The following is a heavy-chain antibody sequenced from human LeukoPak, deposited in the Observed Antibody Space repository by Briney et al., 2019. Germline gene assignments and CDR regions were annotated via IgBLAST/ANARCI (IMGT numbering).Heavy chain of an antibody. D-gene: IGHD4-17*01. CDR1: GGSISCSSYY. V-gene: IGHV4-39*07. J-gene: IGHJ4*02. Sequence: KPSETLSLTCTVSGGSISCSSYYWGWLRQPPGKGLEWIGSIYYSGSTYYNPSLRSRVTITVDTSKNQFSLKLSPVTAADTAVYYCARGQTTVSGPFDYWGQRTLVTVSS. CDR3: ARGQTTVSGPFDY. CDR2: IYYSGST.